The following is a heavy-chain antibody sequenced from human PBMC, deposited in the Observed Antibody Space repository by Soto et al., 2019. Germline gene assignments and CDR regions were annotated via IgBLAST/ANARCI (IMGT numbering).Heavy chain of an antibody. J-gene: IGHJ2*01. Sequence: PGESLKISCKGSGYSFTSYWISWVRQMPGKGLEWMGRIDPSYSYTNYSPSFQGHVTISADKSISTAYLQWSSLKASDTAMYYCAKPFRYSDYGSDLWGRGSPGTVAS. CDR2: IDPSYSYT. CDR3: AKPFRYSDYGSDL. V-gene: IGHV5-10-1*01. D-gene: IGHD4-17*01. CDR1: GYSFTSYW.